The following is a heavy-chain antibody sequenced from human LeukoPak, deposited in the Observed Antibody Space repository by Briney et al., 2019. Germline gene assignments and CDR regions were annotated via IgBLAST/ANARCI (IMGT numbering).Heavy chain of an antibody. Sequence: GGSLRLSCAASGFTFSNYWMSWVRQAPGKGLEWVAFIQNDGNNKFYADSVKGRFTISRDNSENTLYLQMNSLRTEDTAIYHCAKDEIQGVVGAGPGYWGQGTLVTVSS. D-gene: IGHD1-26*01. V-gene: IGHV3-30*02. CDR3: AKDEIQGVVGAGPGY. CDR2: IQNDGNNK. CDR1: GFTFSNYW. J-gene: IGHJ4*02.